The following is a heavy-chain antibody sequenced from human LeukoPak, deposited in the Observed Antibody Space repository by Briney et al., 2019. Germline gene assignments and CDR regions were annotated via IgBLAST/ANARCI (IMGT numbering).Heavy chain of an antibody. D-gene: IGHD3-9*01. CDR2: IIPIFGTA. CDR1: GGTFSSYA. J-gene: IGHJ4*02. V-gene: IGHV1-69*05. CDR3: ARPYDILTGYYTQPGLSSLDY. Sequence: SVKVSCKASGGTFSSYAISWVRQAPGQGLEWMGRIIPIFGTANYAQKLQGRVTMTTDTSTSTAYMELRSLRSDDTAVYYCARPYDILTGYYTQPGLSSLDYWGQGTLVTVSS.